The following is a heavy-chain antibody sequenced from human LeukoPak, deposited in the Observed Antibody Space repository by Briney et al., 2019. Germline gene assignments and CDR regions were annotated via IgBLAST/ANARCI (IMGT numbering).Heavy chain of an antibody. CDR1: GGSISSGGYY. Sequence: SETLSLTCTVSGGSISSGGYYWSWLRQHPGKGLEWIGYIYYSGSTYYNPSLKSRVTISVDTSKNQFSLKLSSVTAADTAVYYCARGLGVVRGVILSRKYYFDYWGQGTLVTVSS. CDR3: ARGLGVVRGVILSRKYYFDY. CDR2: IYYSGST. V-gene: IGHV4-31*03. J-gene: IGHJ4*02. D-gene: IGHD3-10*01.